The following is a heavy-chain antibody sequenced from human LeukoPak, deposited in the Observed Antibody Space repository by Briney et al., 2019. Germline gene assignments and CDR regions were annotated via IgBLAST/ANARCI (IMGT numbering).Heavy chain of an antibody. D-gene: IGHD2-21*01. V-gene: IGHV1-46*01. Sequence: GASVKVSCKPSGYTFTKYLIHWVRQAPGQGLEWMGTINPQGDITNYAQRFQGRITLTEDTSTSTVYMELSSLTSEDTAVYYCARPSYCVADNCGYWLDPWGPGTLVTVSS. CDR3: ARPSYCVADNCGYWLDP. J-gene: IGHJ5*02. CDR1: GYTFTKYL. CDR2: INPQGDIT.